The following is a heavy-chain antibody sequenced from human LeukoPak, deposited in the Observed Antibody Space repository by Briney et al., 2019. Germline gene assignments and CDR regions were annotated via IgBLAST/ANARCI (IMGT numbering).Heavy chain of an antibody. Sequence: PGGSLRLSCAASGFTFSSYGMSWVRQAPGKGLEWVSAISGSGGSTYYADSVKGRFTISRDNSKNTLYLQMNSLRAEDTAVYYCARDSALSGSYLDYWGQGTLVTVSS. CDR3: ARDSALSGSYLDY. J-gene: IGHJ4*02. CDR2: ISGSGGST. D-gene: IGHD1-26*01. CDR1: GFTFSSYG. V-gene: IGHV3-23*01.